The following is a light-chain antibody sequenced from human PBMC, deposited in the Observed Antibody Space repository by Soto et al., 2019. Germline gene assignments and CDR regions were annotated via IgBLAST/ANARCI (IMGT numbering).Light chain of an antibody. J-gene: IGKJ1*01. CDR1: QSVSSSY. Sequence: IVLTQSPATLSLSPGKRATLSCRASQSVSSSYLAWYQQKPGQAPRLLISGASSRATGIPDRFSGSGSGTDFALTISRLEPEDFAVYYCQQYGSSPATFGQGTKVDIK. CDR3: QQYGSSPAT. V-gene: IGKV3-20*01. CDR2: GAS.